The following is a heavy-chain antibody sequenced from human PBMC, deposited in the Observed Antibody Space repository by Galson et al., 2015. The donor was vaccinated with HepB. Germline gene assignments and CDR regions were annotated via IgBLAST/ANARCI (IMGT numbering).Heavy chain of an antibody. CDR2: IDPTDSYT. CDR3: ARQPYYYDALTGYYRVTYYFDY. CDR1: GYNFTNYW. V-gene: IGHV5-10-1*01. Sequence: QSGAEVKKPGESLRISCKTSGYNFTNYWVSWVRQMPGKGPEWMGKIDPTDSYTNYSPSFQGHVTISTDKSVSTAYLQWNSLKASDTAIYYCARQPYYYDALTGYYRVTYYFDYWGQGTLVTVSS. J-gene: IGHJ4*02. D-gene: IGHD3-9*01.